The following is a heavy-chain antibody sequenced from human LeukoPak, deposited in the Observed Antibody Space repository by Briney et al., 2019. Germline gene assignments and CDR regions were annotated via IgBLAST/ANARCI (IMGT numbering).Heavy chain of an antibody. CDR3: ARSLSTFFGELLSPYFDY. J-gene: IGHJ4*02. V-gene: IGHV4-39*07. CDR2: IYYSGST. D-gene: IGHD3-10*01. Sequence: PSETLSLTCTVSGGSISSSSYYWGWIRQPPGKGLEWIGSIYYSGSTYYNPSLKSRVTISVDTSKNQFSLKLSSVTAADTAVYYCARSLSTFFGELLSPYFDYWGQGTLVTVSS. CDR1: GGSISSSSYY.